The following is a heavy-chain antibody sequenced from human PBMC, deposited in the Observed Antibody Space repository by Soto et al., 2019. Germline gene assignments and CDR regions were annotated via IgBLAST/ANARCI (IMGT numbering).Heavy chain of an antibody. Sequence: ASVKVSCKVSGYTLTELSMHWVRQAPGKGLEWMGGFDPEDGETIYAQKFQGRVTMTEDTSTDTAYMELSSLRSEDTAVYYCATVPMVPPPSVYYYYGMDVWGQGTTVTVSS. D-gene: IGHD3-10*01. J-gene: IGHJ6*02. CDR1: GYTLTELS. CDR3: ATVPMVPPPSVYYYYGMDV. CDR2: FDPEDGET. V-gene: IGHV1-24*01.